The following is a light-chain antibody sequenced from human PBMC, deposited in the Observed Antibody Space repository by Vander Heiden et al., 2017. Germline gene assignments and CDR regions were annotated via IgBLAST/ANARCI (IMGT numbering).Light chain of an antibody. CDR3: QQHDNLPPYT. Sequence: DIQMTPSPSSLSASVGDRVTITCQASQDISNYLNWYQQKPGKAPTLLIYDASNLETGVPSRFSGSGYGTDFTFTISSRQPEDIAPYYCQQHDNLPPYTFGQGTKLEIK. CDR2: DAS. J-gene: IGKJ2*01. CDR1: QDISNY. V-gene: IGKV1-33*01.